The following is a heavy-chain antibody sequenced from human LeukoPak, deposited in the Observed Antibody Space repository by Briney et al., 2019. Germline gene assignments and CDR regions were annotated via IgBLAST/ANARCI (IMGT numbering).Heavy chain of an antibody. CDR3: ARGLPYYYDSSGYYPPEVDY. CDR1: GFTFSSYG. J-gene: IGHJ4*02. Sequence: PGGSLRLSCAASGFTFSSYGMHWVRQAPGKGLEWVAFIRYDGSNKYYADSVKGRFTISRDNAKNSLYLQMNSLRAEDTAVYYCARGLPYYYDSSGYYPPEVDYWGQGTLVTVSP. D-gene: IGHD3-22*01. V-gene: IGHV3-30*02. CDR2: IRYDGSNK.